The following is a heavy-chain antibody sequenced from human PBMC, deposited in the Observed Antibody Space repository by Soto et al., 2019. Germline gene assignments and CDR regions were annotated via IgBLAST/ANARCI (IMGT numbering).Heavy chain of an antibody. J-gene: IGHJ6*02. CDR2: ISAYNGNT. D-gene: IGHD2-15*01. CDR1: GYTFTSYG. Sequence: QVQLVQSGAEVKKPGASVKVSCKASGYTFTSYGISWVRQAPGQGLEWMGWISAYNGNTNYAQKLQGRVTMTTDPSTSTAYMELRSLRSDDTAVYYCARDKYCSGGSCYSSSYYYYGMDVWGQGTTVTVSS. V-gene: IGHV1-18*01. CDR3: ARDKYCSGGSCYSSSYYYYGMDV.